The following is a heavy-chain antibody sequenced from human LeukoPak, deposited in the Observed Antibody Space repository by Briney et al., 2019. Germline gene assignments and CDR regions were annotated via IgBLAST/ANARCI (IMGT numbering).Heavy chain of an antibody. V-gene: IGHV4-34*01. CDR2: INHSGST. CDR3: ARSMPYSSSWYQVNYYTDV. CDR1: GGSFSAYS. Sequence: SETLSLTCAVYGGSFSAYSWSWIRQPPGKGLEWIGEINHSGSTNYNPSLKSRVTISVDTSKNQFSLKLSSVTAVDTAVYYCARSMPYSSSWYQVNYYTDVWGKGTMVTVSS. J-gene: IGHJ6*03. D-gene: IGHD6-13*01.